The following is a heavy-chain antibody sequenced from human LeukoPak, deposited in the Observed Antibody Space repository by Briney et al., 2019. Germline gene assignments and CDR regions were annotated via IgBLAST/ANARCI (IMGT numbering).Heavy chain of an antibody. CDR1: GGSISSYY. J-gene: IGHJ6*03. CDR3: ARTTEGGYTYDYFYYYYMDV. Sequence: SETLSLTCTVSGGSISSYYWSWIRQPPGKGREWIGYIYYSGSTNYNPSLKSRVTISVDTSKNQFSLKLSSVTAADTAVYYCARTTEGGYTYDYFYYYYMDVWGKGTTVTISS. V-gene: IGHV4-59*01. D-gene: IGHD5-18*01. CDR2: IYYSGST.